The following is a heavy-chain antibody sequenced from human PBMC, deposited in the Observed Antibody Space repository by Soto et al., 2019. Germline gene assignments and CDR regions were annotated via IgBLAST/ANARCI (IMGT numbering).Heavy chain of an antibody. CDR2: ISAHTGNT. J-gene: IGHJ4*02. CDR3: ARGRYGDY. Sequence: QVHLVQSGAEVKKPGASVKVSCKGSGYAFTTYGITWVRQAPGQGLEWMGWISAHTGNTNSAQKLQGRVTVTRDTSTSTAYMELRSLRSDDTAVYYCARGRYGDYWGQGALVTVSS. CDR1: GYAFTTYG. V-gene: IGHV1-18*01. D-gene: IGHD1-1*01.